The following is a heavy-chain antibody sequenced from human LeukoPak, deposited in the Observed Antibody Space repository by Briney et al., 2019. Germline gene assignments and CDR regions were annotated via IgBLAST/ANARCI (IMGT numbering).Heavy chain of an antibody. D-gene: IGHD3-9*01. J-gene: IGHJ4*02. Sequence: GGSLRLSCAASGFTFSSYGMSWVRQAPGKGLEWVSAISSSGDSTYYADSVKGRFTISRDNSKNTLFLQLNSLRAEDTALYYCAKYSPYDILTGSTYYFDYWGQGTLVTVSS. CDR3: AKYSPYDILTGSTYYFDY. CDR2: ISSSGDST. CDR1: GFTFSSYG. V-gene: IGHV3-23*01.